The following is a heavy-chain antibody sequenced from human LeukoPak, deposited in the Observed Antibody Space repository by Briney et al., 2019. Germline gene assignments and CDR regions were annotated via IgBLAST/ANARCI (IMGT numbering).Heavy chain of an antibody. CDR3: ARDLGDGDGYTADY. D-gene: IGHD5-24*01. V-gene: IGHV1-69*13. J-gene: IGHJ4*02. CDR2: IIPIFGTA. Sequence: SVKVSCKASGGTFSSYAISWVRQAPGQGLEWMGGIIPIFGTANYAQKFQGRVTITADESTSTAYMELSSLRSEDTAVYYCARDLGDGDGYTADYWGQGILVTVSS. CDR1: GGTFSSYA.